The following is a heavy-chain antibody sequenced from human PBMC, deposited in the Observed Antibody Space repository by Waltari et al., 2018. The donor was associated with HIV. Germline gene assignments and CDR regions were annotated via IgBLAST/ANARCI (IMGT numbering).Heavy chain of an antibody. J-gene: IGHJ3*02. D-gene: IGHD2-21*01. Sequence: QVQLQESGPGLVKPSETLSLTCDVSGYYISSGYFWGWIRQPPGKGLEWIGRLYHSGNTYYNPSLKSRLTKSVDTSKNQFSMKLSSVTAADTAVYYCARAAISGATKGAFDIWGQGTMVTVSS. CDR1: GYYISSGYF. CDR2: LYHSGNT. V-gene: IGHV4-38-2*01. CDR3: ARAAISGATKGAFDI.